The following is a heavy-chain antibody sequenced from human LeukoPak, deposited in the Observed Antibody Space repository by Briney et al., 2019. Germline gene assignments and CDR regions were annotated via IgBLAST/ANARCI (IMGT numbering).Heavy chain of an antibody. CDR1: GFTFSSYG. J-gene: IGHJ4*02. CDR3: ARVRSRTLELYMIVEEGFDY. Sequence: PGGSLRLSCAASGFTFSSYGMHWVRQAPGKGLEWVAVIWYDGSNKYYADSVKGRFTISRDNSKNTLYLQMNSLRAEDTAVYYCARVRSRTLELYMIVEEGFDYWGQGTLVTVSS. D-gene: IGHD3-22*01. CDR2: IWYDGSNK. V-gene: IGHV3-33*01.